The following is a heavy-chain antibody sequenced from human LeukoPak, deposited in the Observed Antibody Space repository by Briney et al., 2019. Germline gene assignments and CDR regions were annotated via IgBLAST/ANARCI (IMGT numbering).Heavy chain of an antibody. CDR1: SGSNNRGGFY. CDR2: IFSNGGT. D-gene: IGHD1-26*01. V-gene: IGHV4-31*03. Sequence: FQTLCLTRTVSSGSNNRGGFYLSCVRQPPGKGLEWLDYIFSNGGTYYNPSLKSRPSISLATSKIQFSLKLNSVTAADTAVYYCARSNGSDRYYFDYWGQ. J-gene: IGHJ4*02. CDR3: ARSNGSDRYYFDY.